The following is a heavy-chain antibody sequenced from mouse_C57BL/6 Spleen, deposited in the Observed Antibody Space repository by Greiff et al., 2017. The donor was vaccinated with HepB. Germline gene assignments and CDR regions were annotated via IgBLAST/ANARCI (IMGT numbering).Heavy chain of an antibody. CDR2: IDPETGGT. J-gene: IGHJ4*01. CDR1: GYTFTDYE. V-gene: IGHV1-15*01. D-gene: IGHD3-2*02. CDR3: TQRARQLRLRRDYYAMDY. Sequence: QVQLQQSGAELVRPGASVTLSCKASGYTFTDYEMHWVKQTPVHGLEWIGAIDPETGGTAYNQKFKGKAILTADKSSSTAYMELRSLTSEDSAVYYCTQRARQLRLRRDYYAMDYWGQGTSVTVSS.